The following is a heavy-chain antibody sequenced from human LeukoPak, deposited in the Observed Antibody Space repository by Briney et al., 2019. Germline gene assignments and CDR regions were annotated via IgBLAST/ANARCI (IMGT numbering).Heavy chain of an antibody. CDR3: AREREGIVIVPPARGAFDI. J-gene: IGHJ3*02. CDR1: AGSISNYY. CDR2: IYPSGST. D-gene: IGHD2-2*01. Sequence: SETLSLTCSVSAGSISNYYWSWIRQPAGKGLEWIGRIYPSGSTNYKPSLKSRVTMSIDKSKNQFSLKLSSVTAADTAVYYCAREREGIVIVPPARGAFDIWGQGTMVTVSS. V-gene: IGHV4-4*07.